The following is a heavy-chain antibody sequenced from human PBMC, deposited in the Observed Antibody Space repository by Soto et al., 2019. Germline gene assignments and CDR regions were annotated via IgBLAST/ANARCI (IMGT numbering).Heavy chain of an antibody. J-gene: IGHJ6*02. D-gene: IGHD3-10*01. V-gene: IGHV3-30*18. CDR1: GFTFSSYG. Sequence: QVQLVESGGGVVQPGRSLRLSCAASGFTFSSYGMHWVRQAPGKGLEWVSLISFDGSNKYHADSVKGRFTISRDNSTXTLYLQMNSLRAEDTAVYYCAKEFGEFYYYYGMDVWGQGTTVTVSS. CDR2: ISFDGSNK. CDR3: AKEFGEFYYYYGMDV.